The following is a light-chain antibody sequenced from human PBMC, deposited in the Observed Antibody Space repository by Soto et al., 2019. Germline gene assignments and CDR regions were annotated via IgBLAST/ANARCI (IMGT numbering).Light chain of an antibody. V-gene: IGLV2-14*01. CDR3: CSSTGISTLL. CDR2: EVS. Sequence: QSVLTQPASVAGSPGQSITISCTGTTSDIGTYIYGARNQQHEGKPPQRIVHEVSHRPSGVSNGFSGATSSTTASLTISGLQAEPEAHSYCCSSTGISTLLFATGTKVTGL. CDR1: TSDIGTYIY. J-gene: IGLJ1*01.